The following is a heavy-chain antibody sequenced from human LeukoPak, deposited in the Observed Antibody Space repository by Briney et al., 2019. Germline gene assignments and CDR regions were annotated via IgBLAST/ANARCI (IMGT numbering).Heavy chain of an antibody. D-gene: IGHD1-1*01. Sequence: SETLSLTCAVYGGSFSGYYWSWIRQPPGKGLEWIGEINHSGSTNYNPSLKSRVTISVDTSKNQFSLKLSSVTAADTAVYYCARAYGWNDVVPRRLRTNWFDPWGQGTLVTVSS. CDR2: INHSGST. J-gene: IGHJ5*02. CDR1: GGSFSGYY. CDR3: ARAYGWNDVVPRRLRTNWFDP. V-gene: IGHV4-34*01.